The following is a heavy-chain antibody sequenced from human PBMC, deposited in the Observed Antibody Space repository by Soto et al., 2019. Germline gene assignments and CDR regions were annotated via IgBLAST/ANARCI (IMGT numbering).Heavy chain of an antibody. Sequence: PGGSLRLSCAASGFTFSSYAMSWVRQAPGKGLERVSAISGSGGSTYYADSVKGRFTISRDNSKNTLYLQMNSLRAEDTAVYYCAKDYWRAVAGTGWFDPWGQGTLVTVSS. V-gene: IGHV3-23*01. D-gene: IGHD6-19*01. CDR2: ISGSGGST. CDR1: GFTFSSYA. J-gene: IGHJ5*02. CDR3: AKDYWRAVAGTGWFDP.